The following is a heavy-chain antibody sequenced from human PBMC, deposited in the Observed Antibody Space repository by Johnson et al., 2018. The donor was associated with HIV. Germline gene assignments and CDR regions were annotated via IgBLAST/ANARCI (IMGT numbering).Heavy chain of an antibody. CDR1: GFTFRSSW. V-gene: IGHV3-7*01. J-gene: IGHJ3*02. CDR2: IKEDGSEK. D-gene: IGHD4-23*01. CDR3: ASEAVTVGGGGHVFDI. Sequence: EVQLLESGGGLVQRGGSLRLSCAASGFTFRSSWMTWVRQAPGKGLEWVANIKEDGSEKYYVDSVKGRFTISRDNAKKSLYLQMSNLGAEDTAVYYCASEAVTVGGGGHVFDIWGQGTMVTVSS.